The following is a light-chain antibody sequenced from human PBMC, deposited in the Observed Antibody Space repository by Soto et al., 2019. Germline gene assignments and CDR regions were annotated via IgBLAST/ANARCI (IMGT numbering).Light chain of an antibody. Sequence: DIQMTQSPSSLSASVGDRVTITCRASQGISTYLAWYQQKPGKVPKLLIYAASTLQSGVPSRFSGSGSGTDFTLTISSLQPEDGATYYCQKYNSAPRTFGQGTKVDIK. CDR1: QGISTY. CDR2: AAS. J-gene: IGKJ1*01. CDR3: QKYNSAPRT. V-gene: IGKV1-27*01.